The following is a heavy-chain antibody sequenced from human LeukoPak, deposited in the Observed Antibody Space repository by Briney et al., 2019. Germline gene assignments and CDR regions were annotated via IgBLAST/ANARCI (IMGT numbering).Heavy chain of an antibody. V-gene: IGHV4-34*01. CDR2: VNHSGGT. J-gene: IGHJ3*02. CDR3: ARWRYSSGWSPGQLLAFDI. D-gene: IGHD6-19*01. CDR1: GGSFSDYY. Sequence: SETLFLTCAVYGGSFSDYYWSWIRQPPGKGLEWIGEVNHSGGTNYNPSLKSRLTISVDTSKNQFSLKLSSVTAADTAVYYCARWRYSSGWSPGQLLAFDIWGQGTMVTVSS.